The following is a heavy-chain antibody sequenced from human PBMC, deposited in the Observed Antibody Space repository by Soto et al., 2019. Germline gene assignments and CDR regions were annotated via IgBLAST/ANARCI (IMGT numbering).Heavy chain of an antibody. CDR1: GFTFSSYA. D-gene: IGHD3-22*01. J-gene: IGHJ4*02. CDR3: ARDGGYYDSSGYFEY. V-gene: IGHV3-30-3*01. Sequence: GGSLRLSCAASGFTFSSYAMHWVRQAPGKGLEWVAVISYDGSNKYYADSVKGRFTISRDNSKNTLYLQMNSLRAEDTAVYYCARDGGYYDSSGYFEYWGQGTLVTVSS. CDR2: ISYDGSNK.